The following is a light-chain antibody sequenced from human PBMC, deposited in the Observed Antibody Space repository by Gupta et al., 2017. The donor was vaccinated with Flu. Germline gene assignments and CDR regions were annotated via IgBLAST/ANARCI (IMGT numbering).Light chain of an antibody. CDR1: QSLVYSDGNTY. CDR3: MQYTHWPWT. CDR2: KVS. J-gene: IGKJ1*01. Sequence: GAMTTLPLSLPVTLGQPASISCRSSQSLVYSDGNTYLNWFQQRPGQSPRRLISKVSNLDSGVPDRLSGSGSGTDFTLKISRVEAEDVGVYYCMQYTHWPWTFGQGTKVEIK. V-gene: IGKV2-30*01.